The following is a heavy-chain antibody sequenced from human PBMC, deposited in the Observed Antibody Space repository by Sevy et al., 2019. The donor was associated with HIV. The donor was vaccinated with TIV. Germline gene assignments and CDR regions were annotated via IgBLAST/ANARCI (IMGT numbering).Heavy chain of an antibody. CDR1: GFTFSTYG. CDR3: ARDLEFYDYGDYGPAFMPDY. CDR2: IWFDGSNT. J-gene: IGHJ4*02. V-gene: IGHV3-33*01. Sequence: GGSLRLSCAASGFTFSTYGMHWVRQAPGKGPEWVAVIWFDGSNTYYADSVKGRFTISRDIAKNTLHLQMNSLRAEDTAVYYCARDLEFYDYGDYGPAFMPDYWGQVTLVTVSS. D-gene: IGHD4-17*01.